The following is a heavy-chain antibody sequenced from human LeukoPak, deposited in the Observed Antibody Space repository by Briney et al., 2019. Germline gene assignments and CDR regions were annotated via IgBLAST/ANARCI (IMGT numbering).Heavy chain of an antibody. CDR2: INHRGDIT. Sequence: ASVKVSCEASGDTLTRSYIHCGPQPPGQGRECRGKINHRGDITSYAQNFRGRVTMTRDTSTSTVYIELSSVRWEDTAVYYSARDREQQLVRGYHFDFWGQGPLVTVSS. D-gene: IGHD6-13*01. V-gene: IGHV1-46*01. CDR1: GDTLTRSY. J-gene: IGHJ4*02. CDR3: ARDREQQLVRGYHFDF.